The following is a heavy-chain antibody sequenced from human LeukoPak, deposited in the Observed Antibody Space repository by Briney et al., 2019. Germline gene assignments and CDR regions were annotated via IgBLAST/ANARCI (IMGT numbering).Heavy chain of an antibody. D-gene: IGHD3-3*01. V-gene: IGHV3-30*02. CDR3: ANDRFFSLDY. CDR2: IRYDGSNK. Sequence: GGSLRLSCAASGFTFSSYGMHWVRQAPGKWLEWVAFIRYDGSNKYYADSVKGRFTISRDNSKNTLYLQMNSLRAEDTAVYYCANDRFFSLDYWGQGTLVTVSS. CDR1: GFTFSSYG. J-gene: IGHJ4*02.